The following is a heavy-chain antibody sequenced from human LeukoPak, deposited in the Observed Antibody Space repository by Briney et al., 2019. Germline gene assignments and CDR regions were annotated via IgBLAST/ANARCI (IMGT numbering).Heavy chain of an antibody. CDR1: GFTVSSYS. CDR3: ARGTTGSGSYYLDY. V-gene: IGHV3-48*02. D-gene: IGHD1-26*01. CDR2: ISSSSSTI. J-gene: IGHJ4*02. Sequence: GGSLRLSCAASGFTVSSYSMNWVRQAPGKGLEWVSYISSSSSTIYYADSVKGRFTISRDNAKNSLYLQMNSLRDEDTAVYYCARGTTGSGSYYLDYWGQGTLVTVSS.